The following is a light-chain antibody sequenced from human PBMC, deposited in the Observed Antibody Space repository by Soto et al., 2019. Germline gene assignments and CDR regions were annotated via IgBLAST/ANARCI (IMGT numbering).Light chain of an antibody. V-gene: IGLV2-23*01. Sequence: QSVLTQPASVSGSPGQSITISCTGTSSDVGTYNLVSWYQHHTGKAPKLMIYEGSKRPSGVSNRFSGSKSGNTASLTISGLQAEDEADYYCCSYAGSSTYVFGTGTKLTVL. CDR3: CSYAGSSTYV. CDR1: SSDVGTYNL. J-gene: IGLJ1*01. CDR2: EGS.